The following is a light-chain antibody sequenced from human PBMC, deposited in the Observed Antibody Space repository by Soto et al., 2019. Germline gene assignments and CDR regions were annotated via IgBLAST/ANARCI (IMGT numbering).Light chain of an antibody. CDR3: YSYAAINKYV. CDR2: EVS. V-gene: IGLV2-8*01. J-gene: IGLJ1*01. CDR1: SSYVGAYDY. Sequence: QSVLTQPPSASGSPGQSVTISCTGTSSYVGAYDYVSWYQQHPGKAPKLIIYEVSYRPSGVPDRFSGSKSGNTASLTVSGLQAEDEADYYCYSYAAINKYVFGTGTKVTVL.